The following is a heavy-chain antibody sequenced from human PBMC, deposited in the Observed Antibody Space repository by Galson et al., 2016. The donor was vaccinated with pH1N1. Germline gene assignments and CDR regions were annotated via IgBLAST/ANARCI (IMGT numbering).Heavy chain of an antibody. V-gene: IGHV5-51*03. CDR3: ARLPYCDTTSCPFDY. J-gene: IGHJ4*02. CDR2: IYPGDSDT. CDR1: GYSFTSYW. Sequence: QSGAEVKKPGESLRISCQGSGYSFTSYWIAWVRQMPGKGLEWMGIIYPGDSDTRYSPSFQGQVTISAGKSISTAYLQWSSLRASDTAMYYCARLPYCDTTSCPFDYWGQGTLVTVSS. D-gene: IGHD2-2*01.